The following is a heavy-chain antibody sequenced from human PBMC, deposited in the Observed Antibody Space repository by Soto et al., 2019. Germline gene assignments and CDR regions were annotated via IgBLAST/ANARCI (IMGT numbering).Heavy chain of an antibody. CDR3: ARGLLTGTHDYYYYGMDV. CDR1: GYTFTSYG. D-gene: IGHD3-9*01. J-gene: IGHJ6*02. V-gene: IGHV1-18*01. Sequence: ASVKVSFKASGYTFTSYGISWLRQAPGQGLEWMGWISAYNGNTNYAQKLQGRVTMTTDTSTSTAYMELRSLRSDDTAVYYCARGLLTGTHDYYYYGMDVWGQGTTVTVSS. CDR2: ISAYNGNT.